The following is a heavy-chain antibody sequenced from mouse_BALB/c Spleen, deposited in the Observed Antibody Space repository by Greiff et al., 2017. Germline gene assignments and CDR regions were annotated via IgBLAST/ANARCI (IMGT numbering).Heavy chain of an antibody. Sequence: QVHVKQSGPGLVAPSQSLSITCTVSGFSLSRYSVHWVRQPPGKGLEWLGMIWGGGSTDYNSALKSRLSISKDNSKSQVFLKMNSLQTDDTAMYYCARNYDDGYGARAMDYWGQGTSVTVSS. D-gene: IGHD2-3*01. CDR1: GFSLSRYS. V-gene: IGHV2-6-4*01. J-gene: IGHJ4*01. CDR2: IWGGGST. CDR3: ARNYDDGYGARAMDY.